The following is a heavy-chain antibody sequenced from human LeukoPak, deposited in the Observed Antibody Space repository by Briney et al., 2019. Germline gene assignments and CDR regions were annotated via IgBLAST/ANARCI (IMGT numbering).Heavy chain of an antibody. CDR1: GFSFSNYW. J-gene: IGHJ6*02. CDR2: ISGSGGST. Sequence: GGSLRLSCEASGFSFSNYWMTWVRQAPGKGLEWVSAISGSGGSTYYADSVKGRFTISRGNSKNTLYLQMNSLRAEDTAVYYCANDYYGSSGMDVWGQGTTVTVSS. V-gene: IGHV3-23*01. D-gene: IGHD3-10*01. CDR3: ANDYYGSSGMDV.